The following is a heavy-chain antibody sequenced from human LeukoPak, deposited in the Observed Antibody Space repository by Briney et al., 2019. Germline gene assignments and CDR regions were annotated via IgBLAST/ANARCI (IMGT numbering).Heavy chain of an antibody. D-gene: IGHD1-26*01. J-gene: IGHJ4*02. CDR1: GGSISSSSYY. V-gene: IGHV4-39*07. CDR3: ARVQRGSYGY. Sequence: SETLSLTCTVSGGSISSSSYYWGWIRQPPGKGLEWIGSIYYSGSTYYNPSLKSRVTISVDTSKNQFSLKLSSVTAADTAVYYCARVQRGSYGYWGQGTLVTASS. CDR2: IYYSGST.